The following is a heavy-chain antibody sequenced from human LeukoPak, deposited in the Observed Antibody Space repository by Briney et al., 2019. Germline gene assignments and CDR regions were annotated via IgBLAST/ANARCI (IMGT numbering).Heavy chain of an antibody. J-gene: IGHJ4*02. D-gene: IGHD3-3*01. Sequence: PGGSLRLSCAASEFTFTNYWMTWVRQAPGKGLEWVANIKQDGSEKNYVDSVKGRFTISRDNAKNSLYLQMNSLRAEDSAVYYCGASVFWWGQGTLVTVSS. CDR2: IKQDGSEK. CDR1: EFTFTNYW. CDR3: GASVFW. V-gene: IGHV3-7*03.